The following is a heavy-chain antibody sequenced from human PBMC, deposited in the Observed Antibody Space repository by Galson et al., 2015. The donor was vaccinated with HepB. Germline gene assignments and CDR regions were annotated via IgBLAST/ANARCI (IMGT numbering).Heavy chain of an antibody. Sequence: SLRLSCAASGFNFYLHGMHWVRQAPGKGLEWVAFISYDGSGSYYEDSMKGRFIVSRDNSGRILYLQMNSLRTEDTAVYYCAKDRVVKSRPPYYFDSWGQGALVTVSS. CDR1: GFNFYLHG. D-gene: IGHD2-2*01. CDR2: ISYDGSGS. CDR3: AKDRVVKSRPPYYFDS. V-gene: IGHV3-30*18. J-gene: IGHJ4*02.